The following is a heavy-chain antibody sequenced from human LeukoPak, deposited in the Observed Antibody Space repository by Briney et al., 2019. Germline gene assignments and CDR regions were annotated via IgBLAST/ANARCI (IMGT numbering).Heavy chain of an antibody. CDR1: GFTVSSNY. D-gene: IGHD2-8*02. V-gene: IGHV3-53*05. Sequence: GSLRLSCAVSGFTVSSNYMSWVRQAPGKGLEWVSVIYSGGSTYYADSVKGRFTISRDNSKNTLYLQMNSLRAEDTAVYYCAKDPDLAVYAIGSVAFDIWGQGTMVTVSS. CDR2: IYSGGST. J-gene: IGHJ3*02. CDR3: AKDPDLAVYAIGSVAFDI.